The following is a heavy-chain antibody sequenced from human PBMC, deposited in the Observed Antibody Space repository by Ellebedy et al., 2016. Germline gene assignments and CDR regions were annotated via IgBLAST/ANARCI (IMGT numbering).Heavy chain of an antibody. J-gene: IGHJ2*01. CDR3: ASKFGSGYYTRQPWYFDL. V-gene: IGHV1-69*04. D-gene: IGHD3-3*01. Sequence: ASVKVSCKASGGTFSSYAISWVRQAPGQGLEWMGRIIPILGIANYAQKFQGRVTITADKSTSTAYMELRSLRSDDTAVYYCASKFGSGYYTRQPWYFDLWGRGTLVTVSS. CDR1: GGTFSSYA. CDR2: IIPILGIA.